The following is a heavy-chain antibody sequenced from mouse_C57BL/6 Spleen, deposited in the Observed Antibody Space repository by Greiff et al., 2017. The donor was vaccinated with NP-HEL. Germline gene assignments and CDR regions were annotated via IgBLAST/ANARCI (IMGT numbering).Heavy chain of an antibody. J-gene: IGHJ2*01. V-gene: IGHV1-82*01. CDR1: GYAFSSSW. CDR2: IYPGDGDT. D-gene: IGHD1-1*02. CDR3: ARLGGIDY. Sequence: VQLQQSGPELVKPGASVKISCKASGYAFSSSWMNWVKQRPGKGLEWIGRIYPGDGDTNYNGKFKGKATLTADKSSSTAYMQLSSLTSEDSAVYFCARLGGIDYWGQSTTLTVSS.